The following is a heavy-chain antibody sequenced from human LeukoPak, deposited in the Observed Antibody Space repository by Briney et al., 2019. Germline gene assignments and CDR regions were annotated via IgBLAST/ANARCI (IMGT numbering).Heavy chain of an antibody. V-gene: IGHV4-34*01. Sequence: PSETLSLTCAVYGGSFSGYYWSWIRQPPGKGLEWIGEINHSGSTNYNPSLKSRVTISVDTSKNQFSLKLSSVTAADTAVYYCARGEYSSGWPFDYWGQGTLVTVSS. CDR1: GGSFSGYY. CDR2: INHSGST. J-gene: IGHJ4*02. CDR3: ARGEYSSGWPFDY. D-gene: IGHD6-19*01.